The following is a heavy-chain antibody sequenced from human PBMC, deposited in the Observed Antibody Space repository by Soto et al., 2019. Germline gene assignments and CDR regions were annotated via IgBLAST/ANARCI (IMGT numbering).Heavy chain of an antibody. J-gene: IGHJ4*02. V-gene: IGHV4-61*01. Sequence: PSETLSLTCSVSGGSVRTGSYHWSWIRQPPGKGLEWIGFKPNNGSPDYSPSLKSRVVVSIDRSKNQFSLKVNSVTAAATAVYFCARIGWGGDSWGQGPLVTVSS. CDR1: GGSVRTGSYH. D-gene: IGHD7-27*01. CDR2: KPNNGSP. CDR3: ARIGWGGDS.